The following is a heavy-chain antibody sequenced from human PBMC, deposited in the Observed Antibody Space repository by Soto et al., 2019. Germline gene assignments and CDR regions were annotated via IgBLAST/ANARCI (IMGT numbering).Heavy chain of an antibody. V-gene: IGHV1-69*13. Sequence: ASVKVSCKASGGTFSSYAISWVRQAPGQGLEWMGGIIPIFGTANYAQKFQGRVTITADESTSTAYMELSSLRSEDTAVYYCARGSVVVVAGYFDYWGQGTLVTVSS. J-gene: IGHJ4*02. CDR1: GGTFSSYA. CDR2: IIPIFGTA. CDR3: ARGSVVVVAGYFDY. D-gene: IGHD2-15*01.